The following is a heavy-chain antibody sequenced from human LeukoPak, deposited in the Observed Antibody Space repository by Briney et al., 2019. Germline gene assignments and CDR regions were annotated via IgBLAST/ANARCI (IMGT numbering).Heavy chain of an antibody. J-gene: IGHJ4*02. CDR1: GDSITSHSW. CDR3: ASHVTVLGTRGFDF. Sequence: ASETLSLTCAVSGDSITSHSWWSWVRQPPGKGLEWIGEVHHGGASNYDPSLESRVTISVDKSKNRFSPNLRSVTAADTATYYCASHVTVLGTRGFDFWGRGTLVTVS. D-gene: IGHD6-19*01. V-gene: IGHV4-4*02. CDR2: VHHGGAS.